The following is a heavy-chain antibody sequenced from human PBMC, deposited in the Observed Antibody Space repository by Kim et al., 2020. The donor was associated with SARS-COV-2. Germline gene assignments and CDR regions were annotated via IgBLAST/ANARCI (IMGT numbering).Heavy chain of an antibody. CDR1: GFSFSTYN. J-gene: IGHJ6*02. Sequence: GGSLRLSCAASGFSFSTYNMNWVRQAPGKGLEWVSSISSGSTYIYYAAPLKGRFTISRDNTKNSLYLQMNSLRAEDTAVYYCARLAPGSSWFGDDYYFYAMDVWGQGTTVTVSS. V-gene: IGHV3-21*06. CDR3: ARLAPGSSWFGDDYYFYAMDV. CDR2: ISSGSTYI. D-gene: IGHD6-13*01.